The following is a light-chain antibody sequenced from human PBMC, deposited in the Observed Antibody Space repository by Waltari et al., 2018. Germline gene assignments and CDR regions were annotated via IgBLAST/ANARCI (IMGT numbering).Light chain of an antibody. CDR2: AVS. V-gene: IGLV2-14*03. CDR3: SSYTTTNTPGV. J-gene: IGLJ1*01. CDR1: SSDVGDYNH. Sequence: QSALTQPASVSGSPGQSITISCTGTSSDVGDYNHVSWYQQHPGKTPKLMIYAVSERPSGVSNRFSGSKSGNTASLSISGLQADDEADYYCSSYTTTNTPGVFGTGTKVTVL.